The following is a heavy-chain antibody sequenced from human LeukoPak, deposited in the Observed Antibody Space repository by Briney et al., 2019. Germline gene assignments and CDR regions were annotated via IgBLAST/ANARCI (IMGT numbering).Heavy chain of an antibody. Sequence: GGSLRLSCVASGFGFSTHDMSWGRQAPGKGLEWVAVTSSDLNVKLYADSVKGRFTISRDNSRSTLYLQMNSLRPEDTAIYYCAREGYYGSGSPPSLYFDYWGQGTLVTVSS. CDR2: TSSDLNVK. CDR1: GFGFSTHD. D-gene: IGHD3-10*01. CDR3: AREGYYGSGSPPSLYFDY. J-gene: IGHJ4*02. V-gene: IGHV3-30*03.